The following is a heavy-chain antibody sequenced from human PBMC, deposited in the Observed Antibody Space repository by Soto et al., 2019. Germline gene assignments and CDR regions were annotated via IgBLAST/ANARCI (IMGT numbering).Heavy chain of an antibody. D-gene: IGHD5-18*01. Sequence: PGGSLRLSCAASGFTFSSYSMNWVRQAPGKGLEWVSSISSSSSYIYYADSVKGRFTISRDNAKNSLYLQMNSLRAEDTAVYYCARDQGTAMVTPIDYWGQGTLVTVSS. J-gene: IGHJ4*02. CDR3: ARDQGTAMVTPIDY. V-gene: IGHV3-21*01. CDR1: GFTFSSYS. CDR2: ISSSSSYI.